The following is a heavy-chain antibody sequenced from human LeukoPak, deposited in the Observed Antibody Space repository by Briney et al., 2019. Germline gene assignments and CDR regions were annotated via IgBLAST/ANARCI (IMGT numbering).Heavy chain of an antibody. Sequence: ASVKVSCKASGYTFTGYYMHWVRQATGQGLEWMGWMNPNSGNTGYAQKFQGRVTMTRNTSISTAYMELSSLRSEDTAVYYCARGRIRCSGGSCYSLFYWGQGTLVTVSS. CDR1: GYTFTGYY. J-gene: IGHJ4*02. V-gene: IGHV1-8*02. CDR3: ARGRIRCSGGSCYSLFY. D-gene: IGHD2-15*01. CDR2: MNPNSGNT.